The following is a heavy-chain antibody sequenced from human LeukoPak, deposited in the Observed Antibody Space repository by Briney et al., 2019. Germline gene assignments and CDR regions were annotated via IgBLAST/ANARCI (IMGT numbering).Heavy chain of an antibody. CDR1: GSTFSSYA. D-gene: IGHD2-15*01. CDR2: ISGSGGSI. V-gene: IGHV3-23*01. CDR3: ARGPYCSGGSCYSLGEFDP. Sequence: PGGSLRLSCAASGSTFSSYAMSWVRQAPGKGLQWVSAISGSGGSIYYADSVKGRFTISRDSSKNTLYLQMSSLRAEDTAVYYCARGPYCSGGSCYSLGEFDPWGQGTLVTVSS. J-gene: IGHJ5*02.